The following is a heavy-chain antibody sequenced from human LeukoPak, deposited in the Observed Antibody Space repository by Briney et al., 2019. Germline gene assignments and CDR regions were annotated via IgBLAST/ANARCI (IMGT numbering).Heavy chain of an antibody. Sequence: SETLSLTRTVSGGSISSGGYYWSWIRQHPGKGLEWIGYIYYSGSTYYNPSLKSRVTISVDTSKNQFSLKLSSVTAADTAVYYCARGSSTSCWAFGYWGQGTLVTVSS. CDR3: ARGSSTSCWAFGY. CDR2: IYYSGST. D-gene: IGHD2-2*01. J-gene: IGHJ4*02. V-gene: IGHV4-31*03. CDR1: GGSISSGGYY.